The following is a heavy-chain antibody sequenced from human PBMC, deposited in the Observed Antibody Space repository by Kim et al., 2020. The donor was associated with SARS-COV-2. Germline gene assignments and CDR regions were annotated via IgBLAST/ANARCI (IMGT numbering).Heavy chain of an antibody. V-gene: IGHV3-23*01. J-gene: IGHJ4*02. D-gene: IGHD3-10*01. Sequence: YADSVKGRLTISRDNSKNTLYLQMNSLRAEDPAVYYCAKDVLLWFGELDYWGQGTLVTVSS. CDR3: AKDVLLWFGELDY.